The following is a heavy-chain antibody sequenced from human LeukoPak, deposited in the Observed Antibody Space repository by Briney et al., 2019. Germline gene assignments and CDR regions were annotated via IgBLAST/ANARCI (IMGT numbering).Heavy chain of an antibody. J-gene: IGHJ6*02. CDR3: ARTRSTLYYYYGMDV. CDR1: GYTFTGYY. Sequence: ASVKVSCKASGYTFTGYYMHWVRQAPGQGLEWMGWINPNSGGTNYAQKFQGRVTTTRDKSISTAYMELSRLRSDDTAVYYCARTRSTLYYYYGMDVWGQGTTVTVSS. V-gene: IGHV1-2*02. D-gene: IGHD2-2*01. CDR2: INPNSGGT.